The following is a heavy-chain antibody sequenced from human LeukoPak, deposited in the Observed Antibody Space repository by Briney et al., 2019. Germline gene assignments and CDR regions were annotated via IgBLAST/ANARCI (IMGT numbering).Heavy chain of an antibody. J-gene: IGHJ4*02. CDR2: ISYDGSNK. D-gene: IGHD5-18*01. Sequence: GGSLRLSCAASGFTFSSYAMHWVRKAPGKGLEWVAFISYDGSNKYYADSVKGRFTMSRDNSKNTLYLQMNSLRAEDTAVYYCARGATAMAFDYWGQGTLVTVSS. V-gene: IGHV3-30*04. CDR1: GFTFSSYA. CDR3: ARGATAMAFDY.